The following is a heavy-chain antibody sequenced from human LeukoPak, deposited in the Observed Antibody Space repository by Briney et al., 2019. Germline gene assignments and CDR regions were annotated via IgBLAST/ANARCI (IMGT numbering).Heavy chain of an antibody. V-gene: IGHV4-4*02. J-gene: IGHJ4*02. Sequence: SGTLSLTCAVSGGSISSSNWWSWVRQPPGKGLEWIGEIYHSGSTNYNPSLKSRVTISVDTSKNQFSLKLSSVTAADTAVYYCARQPPYGSGSYYNLDYWGQGTLVTVSS. CDR3: ARQPPYGSGSYYNLDY. D-gene: IGHD3-10*01. CDR1: GGSISSSNW. CDR2: IYHSGST.